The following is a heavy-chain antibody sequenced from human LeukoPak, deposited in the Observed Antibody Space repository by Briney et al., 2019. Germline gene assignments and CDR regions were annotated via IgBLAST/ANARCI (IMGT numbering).Heavy chain of an antibody. CDR2: ISGSSNYI. J-gene: IGHJ6*04. D-gene: IGHD3-10*02. CDR3: AELGITMIGGV. CDR1: GFTLSSYS. Sequence: PGGSLRLSCAASGFTLSSYSINWVRQAPGKGLEWVSCISGSSNYIYYTDSVKGRFTVSRDNAKNSLYLQMNSLRAEDTAVYYCAELGITMIGGVWGKGTTVTISS. V-gene: IGHV3-21*01.